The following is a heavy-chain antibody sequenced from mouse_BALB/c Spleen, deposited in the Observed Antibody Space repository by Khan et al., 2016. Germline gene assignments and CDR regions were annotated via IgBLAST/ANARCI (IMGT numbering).Heavy chain of an antibody. CDR1: GYTFTNYW. CDR3: ARSGILGNYLGFAY. Sequence: QVQLKESGAELVRPGAPVKLSCKASGYTFTNYWMNWVKQRPGRGLEWIGRIDPSDSDTHYIQTLKDTATLTVDKSSSTAYIQLSSLTSEDSAVYNCARSGILGNYLGFAYWGQRPLVTVSA. CDR2: IDPSDSDT. V-gene: IGHV1-69*02. D-gene: IGHD2-1*01. J-gene: IGHJ3*01.